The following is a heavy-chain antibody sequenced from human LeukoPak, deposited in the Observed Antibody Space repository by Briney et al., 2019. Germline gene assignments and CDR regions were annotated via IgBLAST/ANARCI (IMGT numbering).Heavy chain of an antibody. V-gene: IGHV3-23*01. CDR1: GFSFNYFA. CDR2: IGDSGSGG. J-gene: IGHJ4*02. Sequence: GGSLRLSCSASGFSFNYFAMSWIRQAPGKRLEWVSTIGDSGSGGSYADSVRGRFTISRDNSKNMVYLQMHSLRVDDSAVYYCSRLKYGGNSGYHFDHWGTGPLVTVSS. CDR3: SRLKYGGNSGYHFDH. D-gene: IGHD4-23*01.